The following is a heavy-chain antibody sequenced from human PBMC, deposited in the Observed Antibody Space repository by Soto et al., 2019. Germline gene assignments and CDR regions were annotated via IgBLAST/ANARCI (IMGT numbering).Heavy chain of an antibody. CDR3: TRSPDPGYCSSSSCPTLVDV. D-gene: IGHD2-2*03. Sequence: PGGSLRLSCATSGFTFADYLMSWFRQAPGKGLEWVGFIRRKAYGGTREYAASVQGRFTISRDDSKSIAYLEMNGLKTEDRAVYYCTRSPDPGYCSSSSCPTLVDVWGQGTTVTVSS. CDR2: IRRKAYGGTR. J-gene: IGHJ6*02. V-gene: IGHV3-49*03. CDR1: GFTFADYL.